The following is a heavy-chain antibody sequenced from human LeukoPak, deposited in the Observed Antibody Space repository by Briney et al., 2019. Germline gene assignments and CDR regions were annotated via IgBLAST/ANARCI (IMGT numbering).Heavy chain of an antibody. CDR1: GGSISSGSYY. J-gene: IGHJ4*02. D-gene: IGHD3-22*01. CDR3: ARVLKTYYYDSSGYYPTGYFDY. CDR2: IYTSGSS. V-gene: IGHV4-61*02. Sequence: SETLSLTCTVSGGSISSGSYYWSWIRQPAGKGLEGIGRIYTSGSSNYNPSLKSRVTISVDTSKNQCSLKLSSVTAADTAVYYCARVLKTYYYDSSGYYPTGYFDYWGQGTLVTVSS.